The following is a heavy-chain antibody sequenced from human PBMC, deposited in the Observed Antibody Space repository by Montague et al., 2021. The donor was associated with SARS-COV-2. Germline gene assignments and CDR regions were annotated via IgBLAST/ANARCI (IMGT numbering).Heavy chain of an antibody. CDR3: ARDGVATRTYYYYGMDV. CDR1: GFTFSSYW. V-gene: IGHV3-74*01. D-gene: IGHD5-12*01. J-gene: IGHJ6*02. Sequence: SLRLSCAASGFTFSSYWMHWFRQAPGKGLVWVSRINSDGSSTSYSDSVKGRFTISRDNAKNALYLQMNSLRAEDTAVYYCARDGVATRTYYYYGMDVWGQGTTVTVSS. CDR2: INSDGSST.